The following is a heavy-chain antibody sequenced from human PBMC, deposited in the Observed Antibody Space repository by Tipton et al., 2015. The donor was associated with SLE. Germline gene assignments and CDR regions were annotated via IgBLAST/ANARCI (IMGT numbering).Heavy chain of an antibody. CDR1: GDSVSSSNYY. Sequence: TLSLTCTVSGDSVSSSNYYWGWIRQPPGKGLEWIGTIFYGESTYHNPSLKSRVTISIDTSKNHFSLKLTSVTAADTAVYYCARDSRIGWFDPWGQGTLVTVSS. CDR2: IFYGEST. CDR3: ARDSRIGWFDP. D-gene: IGHD2-15*01. J-gene: IGHJ5*02. V-gene: IGHV4-39*07.